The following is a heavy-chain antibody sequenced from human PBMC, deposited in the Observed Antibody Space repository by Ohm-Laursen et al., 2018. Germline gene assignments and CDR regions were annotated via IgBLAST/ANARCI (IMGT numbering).Heavy chain of an antibody. D-gene: IGHD3-10*01. J-gene: IGHJ4*02. Sequence: VASVKVSCKTSGYTFTGYYMHWVRQAPGQGLEWMGWINPNSGGTNYAQKFQGRVTMTRDTSISTAYMELSRLRSDDTAVYYCARGLDPYYYGSGMWSGRSGLDYWGQGTLVTVSS. V-gene: IGHV1-2*02. CDR1: GYTFTGYY. CDR3: ARGLDPYYYGSGMWSGRSGLDY. CDR2: INPNSGGT.